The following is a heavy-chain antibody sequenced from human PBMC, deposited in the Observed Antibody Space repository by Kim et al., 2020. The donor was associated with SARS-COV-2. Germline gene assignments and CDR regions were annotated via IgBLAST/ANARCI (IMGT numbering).Heavy chain of an antibody. CDR3: ARGMGKMATYYFDY. D-gene: IGHD5-12*01. Sequence: VSVKRRLPISRDNSKNTLYLQRNSRRAEDTAVYYCARGMGKMATYYFDYWGQGTLVTVSS. J-gene: IGHJ4*02. V-gene: IGHV3-30*01.